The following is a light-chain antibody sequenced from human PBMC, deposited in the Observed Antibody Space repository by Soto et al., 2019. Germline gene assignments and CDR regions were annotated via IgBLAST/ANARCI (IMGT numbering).Light chain of an antibody. J-gene: IGKJ1*01. Sequence: AIRMTQSPSSFSASTGDRVTITCRASQGISSYLAWYQQKPGKAPKLLIYAASILQSGVPSRFSGSGSGTDFTLTISCLQSEDFATYYCQQYNTYSTFGQGTKVDIK. V-gene: IGKV1-8*01. CDR2: AAS. CDR3: QQYNTYST. CDR1: QGISSY.